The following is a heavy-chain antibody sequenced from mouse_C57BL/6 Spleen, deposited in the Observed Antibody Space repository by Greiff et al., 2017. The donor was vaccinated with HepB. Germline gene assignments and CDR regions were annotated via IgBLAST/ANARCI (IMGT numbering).Heavy chain of an antibody. CDR2: IDPEDGDT. CDR1: GFNIKDYY. Sequence: VQLKQSGAELVRPGASVKLSCTASGFNIKDYYMHWVKQRPEQGLEWIGRIDPEDGDTEYAPKFQGKATMTADTSSNTAYLQLSSLTSEDTAVYYCTTVIYPAWFAYWGQGTLVTVSA. D-gene: IGHD2-3*01. V-gene: IGHV14-1*01. CDR3: TTVIYPAWFAY. J-gene: IGHJ3*01.